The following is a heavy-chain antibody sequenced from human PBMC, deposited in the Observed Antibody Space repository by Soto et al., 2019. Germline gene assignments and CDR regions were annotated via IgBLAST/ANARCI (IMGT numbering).Heavy chain of an antibody. V-gene: IGHV1-18*01. CDR2: ISAYNGNT. J-gene: IGHJ5*02. CDR3: ARASYGDTTEYNWFDH. D-gene: IGHD4-17*01. CDR1: GYTFTSYG. Sequence: QVQLVQSGAEVKKPGASVKVSCKASGYTFTSYGISWVRQAPGQGLEWMGWISAYNGNTNYAQKLQGRVTMTTDKSTSTAYKELRSLRSDDTAVYYCARASYGDTTEYNWFDHWGQGTLVTVSS.